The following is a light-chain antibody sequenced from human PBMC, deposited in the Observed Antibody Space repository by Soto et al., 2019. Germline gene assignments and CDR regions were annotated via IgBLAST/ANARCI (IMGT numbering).Light chain of an antibody. CDR2: DAS. CDR1: QDISNY. J-gene: IGKJ4*01. V-gene: IGKV1-33*01. Sequence: ESPMTQSQSSLSASVGDRVTIPCQSSQDISNYLNWYQQKPGKAPKLLIYDASNLETGVPSRFSGSGSGTDFTFTISSLQPEDIATYYCQQYDNLPLTFGGGTKVDIK. CDR3: QQYDNLPLT.